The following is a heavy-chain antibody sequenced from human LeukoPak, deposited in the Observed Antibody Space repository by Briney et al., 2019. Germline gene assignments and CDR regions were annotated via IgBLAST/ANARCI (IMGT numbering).Heavy chain of an antibody. Sequence: GGSLRLSCAASGFTFSSYGMHWVRQAPGKGLEWVAVIWYDGSNKYYAGSVKGRFTISRDNSKNTLYLQMNSLRAEDTAVYYCAREENGAVAGPIDYWGQGTLVTVSS. D-gene: IGHD6-19*01. CDR3: AREENGAVAGPIDY. V-gene: IGHV3-33*01. CDR1: GFTFSSYG. CDR2: IWYDGSNK. J-gene: IGHJ4*02.